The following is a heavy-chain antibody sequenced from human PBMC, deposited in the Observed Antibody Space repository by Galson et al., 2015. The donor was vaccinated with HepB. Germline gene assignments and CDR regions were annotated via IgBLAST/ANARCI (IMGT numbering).Heavy chain of an antibody. CDR2: IYPDGHIT. J-gene: IGHJ4*02. CDR3: AKDFCRADNCDPFDY. D-gene: IGHD2-15*01. V-gene: IGHV3-23*01. CDR1: GLTFTNYA. Sequence: LRLSCAASGLTFTNYAMSWVRQALGKGLEWVSGIYPDGHITYYADSVKGRFTISRDDSKNTVYLQMNSVRVEDTAVYFCAKDFCRADNCDPFDYWGQGTLVTVSS.